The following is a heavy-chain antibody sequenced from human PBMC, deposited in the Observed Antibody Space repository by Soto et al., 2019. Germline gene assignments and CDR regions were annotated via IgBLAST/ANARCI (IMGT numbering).Heavy chain of an antibody. D-gene: IGHD3-22*01. V-gene: IGHV3-11*01. CDR2: IVSSGSTI. Sequence: GGSLRLSCAASGFTFSDYYMSWIRQAPGKGLEWISYIVSSGSTIYYADSVKGRFTISRDNAKNSLYLQMNSLRAEDTAVYYCARDLGYYDSSGYFDYWGQGALVTVS. CDR3: ARDLGYYDSSGYFDY. CDR1: GFTFSDYY. J-gene: IGHJ4*02.